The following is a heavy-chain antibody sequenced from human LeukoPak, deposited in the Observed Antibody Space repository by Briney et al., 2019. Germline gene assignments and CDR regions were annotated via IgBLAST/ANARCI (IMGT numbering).Heavy chain of an antibody. Sequence: ASVKVSCKASGYTFTGYYMHWVRQAPGQGLEWMGWINPNSGGTNYAQKFQGRVTMTRDTSISTAYMELSRLRSVDTAVYYCARAARITIFGVVIITLDYWGQGTLVTVSS. V-gene: IGHV1-2*02. CDR3: ARAARITIFGVVIITLDY. CDR1: GYTFTGYY. J-gene: IGHJ4*02. D-gene: IGHD3-3*01. CDR2: INPNSGGT.